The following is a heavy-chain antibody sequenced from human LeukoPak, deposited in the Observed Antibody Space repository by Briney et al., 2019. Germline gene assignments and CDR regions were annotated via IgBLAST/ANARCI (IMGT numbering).Heavy chain of an antibody. CDR3: AKDFRIGYSAHFDY. J-gene: IGHJ4*02. CDR1: GFTFRSHA. CDR2: IYENGGTT. V-gene: IGHV3-23*01. Sequence: QTGGSLRLSCVGSGFTFRSHAMSWVRQAPEKGLEFVSGIYENGGTTYYADSVKGRFSISRDNSENTLYLQMDSLRGEDTAVYYCAKDFRIGYSAHFDYWGQGTLVTVSS. D-gene: IGHD2-21*01.